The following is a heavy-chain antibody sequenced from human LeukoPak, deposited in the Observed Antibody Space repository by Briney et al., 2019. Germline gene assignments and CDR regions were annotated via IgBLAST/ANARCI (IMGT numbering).Heavy chain of an antibody. CDR2: IYSGGNT. J-gene: IGHJ4*02. Sequence: GGSLRLSCAASGFTFSDYYMSWIRQAPGKGLEWVSFIYSGGNTHYSDSVKGRFTISRDSSKNTLYLQINSLRAEDTAVYYCARRAGEYSHPYDYWGQGTQVTVSS. D-gene: IGHD4-17*01. V-gene: IGHV3-53*01. CDR3: ARRAGEYSHPYDY. CDR1: GFTFSDYY.